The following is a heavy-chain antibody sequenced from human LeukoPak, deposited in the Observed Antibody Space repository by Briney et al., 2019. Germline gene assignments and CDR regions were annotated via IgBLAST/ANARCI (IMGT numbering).Heavy chain of an antibody. Sequence: SETLSLTCSVSGSSISNYSWSWIRQPAGKGLEWIGRFYKGGSTKYNFSLKSRVTMSVDTSKNLFSLKLSSVAAADTAVYYCARERYDFWSGHDKGTDVWGQGTTVTVSS. CDR2: FYKGGST. V-gene: IGHV4-4*07. J-gene: IGHJ6*02. D-gene: IGHD3-3*01. CDR1: GSSISNYS. CDR3: ARERYDFWSGHDKGTDV.